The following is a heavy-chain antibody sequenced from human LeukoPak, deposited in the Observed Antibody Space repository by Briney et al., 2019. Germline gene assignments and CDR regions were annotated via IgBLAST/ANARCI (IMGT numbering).Heavy chain of an antibody. CDR2: ISYDGSNK. D-gene: IGHD1-1*01. CDR1: GFTFSSYA. J-gene: IGHJ5*01. Sequence: GGSLRLSCAASGFTFSSYAMSWVRQAPGKGLEWVAVISYDGSNKYYADSVKGRFTISRDNSKNILYLQMNNLRGEDTAVYYCAKAGARGNVNWFDSWGQGTLVTVSS. CDR3: AKAGARGNVNWFDS. V-gene: IGHV3-30*18.